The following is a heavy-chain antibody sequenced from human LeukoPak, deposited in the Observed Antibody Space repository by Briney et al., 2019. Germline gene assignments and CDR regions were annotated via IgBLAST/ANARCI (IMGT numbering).Heavy chain of an antibody. J-gene: IGHJ4*02. CDR2: ISGSGDNT. V-gene: IGHV3-23*01. CDR1: GFTFSSYA. Sequence: GGSLRLSCAASGFTFSSYAMSWVRQAPGKGLEWVSAISGSGDNTYYAASVKGRFTISRDNSKNTLYLQMNSLRAEDTALYYCAKGNYYGSSGLGSTSFDYWGQGTLVTVSS. CDR3: AKGNYYGSSGLGSTSFDY. D-gene: IGHD3-10*01.